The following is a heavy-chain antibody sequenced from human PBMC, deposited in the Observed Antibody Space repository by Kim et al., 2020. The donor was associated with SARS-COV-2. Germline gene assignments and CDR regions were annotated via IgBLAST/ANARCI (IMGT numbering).Heavy chain of an antibody. V-gene: IGHV3-30*18. CDR3: AKDFFEMATILVAFDI. Sequence: GGSLRLSCAASGFTFSSYGMHWVRQAPGKGLEWVAVISYDGSNKYYADSVKGRFTISRDNSKNTLYLQMNSLRAEDTAVYYCAKDFFEMATILVAFDIWGQGTMVTVSS. CDR1: GFTFSSYG. D-gene: IGHD5-12*01. J-gene: IGHJ3*02. CDR2: ISYDGSNK.